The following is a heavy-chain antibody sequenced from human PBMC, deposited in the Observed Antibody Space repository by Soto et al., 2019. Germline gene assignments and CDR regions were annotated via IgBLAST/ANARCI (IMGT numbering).Heavy chain of an antibody. CDR1: GGSISSGGYY. V-gene: IGHV4-31*03. CDR3: ASGYSGSGSYYWFDP. CDR2: IYYSGST. J-gene: IGHJ5*02. Sequence: SETLSLTCTVSGGSISSGGYYWSWIRQHPGKGLEWIGYIYYSGSTYYNPSLKSRVTISVDTSKNQFSLKLSSVTAADTAVYYCASGYSGSGSYYWFDPWGQGTLVTVSS. D-gene: IGHD3-10*01.